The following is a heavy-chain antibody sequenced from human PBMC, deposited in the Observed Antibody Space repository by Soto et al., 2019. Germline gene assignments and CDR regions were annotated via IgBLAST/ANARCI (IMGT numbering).Heavy chain of an antibody. CDR1: GGSISSYY. D-gene: IGHD3-10*01. CDR3: AREGGWFGEFSTYYYYYGMDV. J-gene: IGHJ6*02. Sequence: SETLSLTCTASGGSISSYYWSWIRQPPGKGLEWIGYIYYSGSTNYNPSLKSRVTISVDTSKNQFSLKLSSVTAADTAVYYCAREGGWFGEFSTYYYYYGMDVWGQGTTVTVSS. CDR2: IYYSGST. V-gene: IGHV4-59*01.